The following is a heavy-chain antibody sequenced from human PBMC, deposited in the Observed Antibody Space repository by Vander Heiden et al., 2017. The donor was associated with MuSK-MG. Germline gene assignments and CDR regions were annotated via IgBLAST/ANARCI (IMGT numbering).Heavy chain of an antibody. CDR1: GSTFSSYS. J-gene: IGHJ4*02. CDR2: ISSSSSYI. D-gene: IGHD4-17*01. V-gene: IGHV3-21*01. Sequence: EVQLVESGGGLVKHGGSLSLSCAASGSTFSSYSMNWVRQAPGKGLEWVSSISSSSSYIYYTDSVKGRFTISRDNAKNSLYLQMNSLRAEDTAVYYCARDNGDSPYYFDYWGQGTLVTVSS. CDR3: ARDNGDSPYYFDY.